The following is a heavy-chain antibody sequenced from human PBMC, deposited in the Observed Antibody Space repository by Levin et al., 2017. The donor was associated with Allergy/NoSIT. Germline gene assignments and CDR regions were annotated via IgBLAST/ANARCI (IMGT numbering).Heavy chain of an antibody. CDR1: GFTFSSYG. CDR3: AKVLGPPITYYYYGMDV. CDR2: ISYDGSNK. J-gene: IGHJ6*02. Sequence: SGGSLRLSCAASGFTFSSYGMHWVRQAPGKGLEWVAVISYDGSNKYYADSVKGRFTISRDNSKNTLYLQMNSLRAEDTAVYYCAKVLGPPITYYYYGMDVWGQGTTVTVSS. D-gene: IGHD5-12*01. V-gene: IGHV3-30*18.